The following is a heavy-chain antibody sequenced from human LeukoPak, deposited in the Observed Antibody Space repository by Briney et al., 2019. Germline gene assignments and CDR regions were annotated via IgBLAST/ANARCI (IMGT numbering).Heavy chain of an antibody. CDR3: ARAGYSSSWYYIG. CDR2: ISSSSSYI. D-gene: IGHD6-13*01. CDR1: GFTFSSYS. V-gene: IGHV3-21*01. J-gene: IGHJ4*02. Sequence: GGSLRLSCAASGFTFSSYSMNWVRQAPGKGLEWVSSISSSSSYIYYADSVKGRFTISRDNAKNSLYLQMNSLRAEDTAVYYCARAGYSSSWYYIGWGQGTLVTVSS.